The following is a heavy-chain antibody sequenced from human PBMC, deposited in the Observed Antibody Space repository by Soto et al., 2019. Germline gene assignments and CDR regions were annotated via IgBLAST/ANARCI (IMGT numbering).Heavy chain of an antibody. CDR3: ARGDIAVAVSSDY. CDR2: SNWDGDDT. Sequence: EVHLVESGGRMVRPGESLRLSCAASGFNFEEYGMTWVRQAPGKGLEWVAGSNWDGDDTGYADSVQGRFTSSRDNAKKFLYLQMNSLRVEDTALYSCARGDIAVAVSSDYWGQGTLVTVSS. J-gene: IGHJ4*02. D-gene: IGHD6-19*01. CDR1: GFNFEEYG. V-gene: IGHV3-20*04.